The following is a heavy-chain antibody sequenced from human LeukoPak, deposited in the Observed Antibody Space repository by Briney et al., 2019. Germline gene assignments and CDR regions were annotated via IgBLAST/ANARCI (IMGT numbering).Heavy chain of an antibody. CDR1: GFTFSSYA. V-gene: IGHV3-23*01. D-gene: IGHD1-26*01. CDR2: ISGSGGST. Sequence: PGGSLRLSCAASGFTFSSYAMSWVRQAPGKGLEWVSAISGSGGSTYYADSVKGRFTISRDNSKNTLYLQMNSLRAEDTAVYYCTFGATIDHNFDYWGQGTLVTVSS. J-gene: IGHJ4*02. CDR3: TFGATIDHNFDY.